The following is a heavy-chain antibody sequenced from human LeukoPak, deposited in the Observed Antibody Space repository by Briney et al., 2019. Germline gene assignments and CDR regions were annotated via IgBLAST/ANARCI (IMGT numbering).Heavy chain of an antibody. D-gene: IGHD3-3*01. Sequence: SETLSLTCTVSGGSISSSSYYWGWIRQPPGKGLEWIGSIYYSGSTYYNPSLKSRVTISVDTSKNQFSLKLSSVTAADTAVYYCARGGDFWSGYYSLVFDYWGQGTLVTASS. CDR3: ARGGDFWSGYYSLVFDY. V-gene: IGHV4-39*07. CDR2: IYYSGST. J-gene: IGHJ4*02. CDR1: GGSISSSSYY.